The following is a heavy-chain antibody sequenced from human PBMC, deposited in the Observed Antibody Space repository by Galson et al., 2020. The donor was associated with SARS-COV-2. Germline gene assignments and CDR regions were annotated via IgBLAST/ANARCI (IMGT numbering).Heavy chain of an antibody. CDR1: GGSIRHYY. Sequence: SETLSLTCTVSGGSIRHYYWSWIRQSPGKGLERISYMYYTGSTNYNSSLRSRVTISVDTSKNQFSLKLSSMTAADTAVYYCARQDRLYGLPYDAFDIWGQGTMVSVSS. D-gene: IGHD2-8*01. J-gene: IGHJ3*02. V-gene: IGHV4-59*01. CDR2: MYYTGST. CDR3: ARQDRLYGLPYDAFDI.